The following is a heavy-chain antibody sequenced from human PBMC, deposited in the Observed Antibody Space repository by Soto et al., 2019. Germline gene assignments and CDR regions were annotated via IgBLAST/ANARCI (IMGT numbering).Heavy chain of an antibody. CDR3: ARIRGGWSPYFDS. Sequence: SETLSLTCTVSGGSISSSNYYWGWIRQPPGKGLEWIGSIYYSGNTYYNPSLKSRLTISVDTSKNQFSLKLSSVTAADTAVYYCARIRGGWSPYFDSWGQGTLFTVS. J-gene: IGHJ4*02. V-gene: IGHV4-39*01. CDR2: IYYSGNT. CDR1: GGSISSSNYY. D-gene: IGHD6-19*01.